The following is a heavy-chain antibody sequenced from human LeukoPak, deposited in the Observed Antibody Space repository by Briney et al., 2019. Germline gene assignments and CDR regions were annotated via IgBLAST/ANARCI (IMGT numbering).Heavy chain of an antibody. D-gene: IGHD6-6*01. Sequence: PGGSLRPSCAASGFTFSSYGMHWVRQAPGKGLEWVAFIRYDGSNKYYADSVKGRFTISRDNSKNTLYLQMNSLRAEDTAVYYCAKDHWGDSSSPLDYWGQGTLVTVSS. CDR1: GFTFSSYG. CDR2: IRYDGSNK. J-gene: IGHJ4*02. CDR3: AKDHWGDSSSPLDY. V-gene: IGHV3-30*02.